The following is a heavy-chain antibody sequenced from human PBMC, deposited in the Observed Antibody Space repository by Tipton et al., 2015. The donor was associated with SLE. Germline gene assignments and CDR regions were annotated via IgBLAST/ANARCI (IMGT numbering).Heavy chain of an antibody. CDR2: ISSSSSYI. V-gene: IGHV3-21*04. CDR3: ASGTWPNWNPDY. CDR1: TCGSYS. D-gene: IGHD1-1*01. Sequence: TCGSYSMNWLRQAPGKGLEWVSYISSSSSYIHYADSVKGRFTISRDNAKNSLYLQMNSLRAEDTAVYYCASGTWPNWNPDYWGQGTLVTVSS. J-gene: IGHJ4*02.